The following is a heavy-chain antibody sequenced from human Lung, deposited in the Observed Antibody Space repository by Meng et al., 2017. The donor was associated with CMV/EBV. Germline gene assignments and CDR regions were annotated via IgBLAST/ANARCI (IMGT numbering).Heavy chain of an antibody. CDR3: ARGINGGCGD. Sequence: QVQLQQPGPGLVKPSQTLSLTFAISGDIVSSNSAAWHWIRQSPSRGLEWLGRTYYRSKWYHEYAVSVKSRITISPDTPKNQFSLQLNSMTPEDTAVYYCARGINGGCGDWGQGTLVTVSS. V-gene: IGHV6-1*01. CDR1: GDIVSSNSAA. D-gene: IGHD4-23*01. CDR2: TYYRSKWYH. J-gene: IGHJ4*02.